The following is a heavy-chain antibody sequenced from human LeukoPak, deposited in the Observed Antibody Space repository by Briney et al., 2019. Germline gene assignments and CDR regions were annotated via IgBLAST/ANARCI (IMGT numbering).Heavy chain of an antibody. D-gene: IGHD3-10*01. CDR1: GYTFTSYG. CDR3: ARGAMVRGVTGMDV. Sequence: ASVKVSCKASGYTFTSYGISWVRQAPGQGLEWMGWISAYNGNTNYAQKLQGRVTKTTDTSTSTAYMELRSLRSDDTAVYYCARGAMVRGVTGMDVWGKGTTVTVSS. V-gene: IGHV1-18*04. CDR2: ISAYNGNT. J-gene: IGHJ6*04.